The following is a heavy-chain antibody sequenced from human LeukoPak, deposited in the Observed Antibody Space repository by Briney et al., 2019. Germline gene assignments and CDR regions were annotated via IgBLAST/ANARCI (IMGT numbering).Heavy chain of an antibody. V-gene: IGHV1-18*01. CDR1: GYTFTSYG. Sequence: VASVKVSCKASGYTFTSYGISWVRQAPGQGLGWMGWISAYNGNTNYAQKLQGRVTMTTDTSTSTAYMELRSLRSDDTAVYYCARPYYDFWSGLYYFDYWGQGTLVTVSS. CDR3: ARPYYDFWSGLYYFDY. CDR2: ISAYNGNT. D-gene: IGHD3-3*01. J-gene: IGHJ4*02.